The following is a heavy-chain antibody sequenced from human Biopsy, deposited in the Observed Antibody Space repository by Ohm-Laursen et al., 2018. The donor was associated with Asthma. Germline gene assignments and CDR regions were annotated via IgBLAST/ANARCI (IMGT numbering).Heavy chain of an antibody. Sequence: ASVKVSCKTSGFPFTAYYIHWVRQAPGQGLEWMGWISLNTGDTNLAQKFRGWVTMTRDTSISTAYLVLSGLKSHDTAVYYCARAPYSDAIDSWGQGTLVAVSS. CDR3: ARAPYSDAIDS. CDR1: GFPFTAYY. V-gene: IGHV1-2*04. D-gene: IGHD1-26*01. CDR2: ISLNTGDT. J-gene: IGHJ4*02.